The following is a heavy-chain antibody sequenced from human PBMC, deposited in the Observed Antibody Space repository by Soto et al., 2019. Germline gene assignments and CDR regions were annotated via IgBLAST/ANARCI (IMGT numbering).Heavy chain of an antibody. CDR2: IYFSGST. V-gene: IGHV4-59*12. J-gene: IGHJ3*02. Sequence: SETLSLTCTVSGGSISSYYWSWIRQPPGKGLEWIGYIYFSGSTNYNPSLKIRVTISVDTSKNHFSLKLSSVTAADTAVYYCARGRYYDFWSGYRVNVNLHAFDIWGQGTMVTVSS. D-gene: IGHD3-3*01. CDR3: ARGRYYDFWSGYRVNVNLHAFDI. CDR1: GGSISSYY.